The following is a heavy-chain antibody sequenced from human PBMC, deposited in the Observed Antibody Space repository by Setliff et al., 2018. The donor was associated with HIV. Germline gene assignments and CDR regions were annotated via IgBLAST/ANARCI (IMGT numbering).Heavy chain of an antibody. CDR2: VHYRGNTLYST. J-gene: IGHJ4*02. D-gene: IGHD6-13*01. Sequence: SETLSLTCTVSGGSISTSSYYWGWIRQPPGKGLEWIGSVHYRGNTLYSTDYNPSLKSRVTTSVDTSKNQFSLKLSSVTAADTAVYYCARHARGSIAAAGTLLSEGNYFDYWGQGPLVTVSS. V-gene: IGHV4-39*01. CDR1: GGSISTSSYY. CDR3: ARHARGSIAAAGTLLSEGNYFDY.